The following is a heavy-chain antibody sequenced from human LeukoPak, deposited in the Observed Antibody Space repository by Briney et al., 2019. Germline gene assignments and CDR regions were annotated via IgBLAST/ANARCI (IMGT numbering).Heavy chain of an antibody. Sequence: SETLSLTCTVSGGSFSSSSYYWGWIRQPPGKGLEWIGSIYYSGSTYYNPSLKSRVTISVDTSKNQFSLKLSSVTAADTAVYYCARDGRRRGYSYGSLDYWGQGTLVTVSS. CDR3: ARDGRRRGYSYGSLDY. D-gene: IGHD5-18*01. V-gene: IGHV4-39*07. CDR2: IYYSGST. J-gene: IGHJ4*02. CDR1: GGSFSSSSYY.